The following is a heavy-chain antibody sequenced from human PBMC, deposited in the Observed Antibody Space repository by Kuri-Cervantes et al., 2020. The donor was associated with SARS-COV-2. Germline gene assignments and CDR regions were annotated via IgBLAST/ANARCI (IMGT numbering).Heavy chain of an antibody. CDR3: ARGIVVVITDWYFDL. Sequence: GESLKISCAASGFIFRGYWMHWVRQTPGKGLEWVSSISSSSSYIYYADSVKGRFTISRDNAKNSLYLQMNSLRAEDTAVYYCARGIVVVITDWYFDLWGRGTPVTVSS. D-gene: IGHD3-22*01. V-gene: IGHV3-21*01. J-gene: IGHJ2*01. CDR2: ISSSSSYI. CDR1: GFIFRGYW.